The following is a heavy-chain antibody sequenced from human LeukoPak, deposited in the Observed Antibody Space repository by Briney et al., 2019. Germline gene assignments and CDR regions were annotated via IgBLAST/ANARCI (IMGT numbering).Heavy chain of an antibody. CDR2: IGDSGGST. J-gene: IGHJ3*02. Sequence: GSLGLSCAASGFTFSNHAMSWVRQAPGKGLEWVSVIGDSGGSTYYADSVKGRFTISRDNSRNTLYLQMNSLRAEDTAVYYCARDNDSSGYYYDAFDIWGQGTMVTVSS. V-gene: IGHV3-23*01. CDR3: ARDNDSSGYYYDAFDI. CDR1: GFTFSNHA. D-gene: IGHD3-22*01.